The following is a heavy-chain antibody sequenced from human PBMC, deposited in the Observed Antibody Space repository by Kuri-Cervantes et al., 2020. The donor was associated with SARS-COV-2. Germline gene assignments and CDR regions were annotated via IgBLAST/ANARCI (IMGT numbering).Heavy chain of an antibody. V-gene: IGHV4-34*01. J-gene: IGHJ2*01. CDR1: GGSFSGFY. Sequence: SETLSLTCAVYGGSFSGFYWSWIRQPPGKGLEWIGYIYHSGSTYYNPSLKSRVTISVDRSKNQFSLKLSSVTAADTAVYYCARTARHFDLWGRGTLVTVSS. CDR3: ARTARHFDL. CDR2: IYHSGST. D-gene: IGHD5-18*01.